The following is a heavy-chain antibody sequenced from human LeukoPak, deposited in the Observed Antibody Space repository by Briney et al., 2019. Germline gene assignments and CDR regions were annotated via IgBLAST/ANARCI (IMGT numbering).Heavy chain of an antibody. J-gene: IGHJ4*02. Sequence: GGSLGLSCAASGFTFSSYWMHWVRQAPGKGLVWVSRINSDGSTTSYADSVKGRFTISRDNAKNSLYLQMNSLRAEDTAVYYCARDPCHGALDYWGQGALVTVSS. D-gene: IGHD2-2*01. V-gene: IGHV3-74*01. CDR1: GFTFSSYW. CDR2: INSDGSTT. CDR3: ARDPCHGALDY.